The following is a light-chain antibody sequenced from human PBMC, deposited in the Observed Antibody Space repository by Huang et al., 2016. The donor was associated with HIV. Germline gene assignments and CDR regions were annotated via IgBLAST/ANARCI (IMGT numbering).Light chain of an antibody. CDR2: DAS. Sequence: EIVLTQSPATLSLSPGERATPSCGASQRVNSNYLAWYQQKPGLAPRLLIYDASSRAPGTPDRFSGSESGTDFTLTITRLEPEDFAVYYCQQYGNSPWTFGQGTKVEIK. CDR1: QRVNSNY. J-gene: IGKJ1*01. V-gene: IGKV3D-20*01. CDR3: QQYGNSPWT.